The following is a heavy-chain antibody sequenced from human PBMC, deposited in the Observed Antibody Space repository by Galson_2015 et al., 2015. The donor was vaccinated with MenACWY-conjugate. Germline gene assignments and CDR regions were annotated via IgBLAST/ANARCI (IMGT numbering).Heavy chain of an antibody. V-gene: IGHV3-23*01. CDR2: IRCGGGIT. Sequence: SLRLSCAASGFTFSNYAMRWVRQAPGKGLEWVTGIRCGGGITSYADSVKGHFTISRDNSKNTLYLQMNSLRAEDTAIYYCVKDKVPMAINRRDEYWGQGTLVTVSS. CDR3: VKDKVPMAINRRDEY. D-gene: IGHD5-24*01. CDR1: GFTFSNYA. J-gene: IGHJ4*02.